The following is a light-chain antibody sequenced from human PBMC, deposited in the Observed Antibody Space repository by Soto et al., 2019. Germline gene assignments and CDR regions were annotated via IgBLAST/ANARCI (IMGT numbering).Light chain of an antibody. CDR3: QSYDSSLSVSWV. CDR1: SSNIGAGYD. V-gene: IGLV1-40*01. J-gene: IGLJ3*02. Sequence: QSVLTQPPSVSGAPWQRVTISCTGSSSNIGAGYDVHWYQHLPGTAPKLLIYGNSNRPSGVPDRFSGSKSGTSASLAITGLQAEDEADDYCQSYDSSLSVSWVFGGGTKLTVL. CDR2: GNS.